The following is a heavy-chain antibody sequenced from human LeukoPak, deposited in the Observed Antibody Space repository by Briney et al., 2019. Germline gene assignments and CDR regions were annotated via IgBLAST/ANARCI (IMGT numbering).Heavy chain of an antibody. D-gene: IGHD3-10*01. CDR1: GYSISSGYY. J-gene: IGHJ5*02. CDR2: IYNSGST. V-gene: IGHV4-38-2*02. Sequence: SETLSLTCTVSGYSISSGYYWGWIRQSPGKGLEWIGSIYNSGSTYYNPSLKSRVTISVDTSKNQFSLKLSSVTAADTAVYYCARRITMVRGVTPRFDPWGQGTLVTVSS. CDR3: ARRITMVRGVTPRFDP.